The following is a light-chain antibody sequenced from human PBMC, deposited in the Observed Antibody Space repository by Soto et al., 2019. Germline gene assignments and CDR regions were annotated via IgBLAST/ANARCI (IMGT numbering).Light chain of an antibody. CDR3: QSHDNSLSGFYV. Sequence: QSVLTQPPSVSGSPGQRVTISCTGSSSNIGAGYAVPWYQHLPGTGPKLLIYNNAIRPSGVPDRFSGSRSATSASLAITGLQAEDEADYYCQSHDNSLSGFYVFGTGTKVTVL. J-gene: IGLJ1*01. V-gene: IGLV1-40*01. CDR2: NNA. CDR1: SSNIGAGYA.